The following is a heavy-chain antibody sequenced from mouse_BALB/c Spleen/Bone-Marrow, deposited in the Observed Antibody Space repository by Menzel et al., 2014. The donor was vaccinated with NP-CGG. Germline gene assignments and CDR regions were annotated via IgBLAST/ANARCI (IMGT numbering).Heavy chain of an antibody. J-gene: IGHJ3*01. CDR2: ISNGGGSI. CDR3: ASHYYDSSPFAY. CDR1: GFTLSSYI. D-gene: IGHD1-1*01. V-gene: IGHV5-12-2*01. Sequence: EVKLMESGGGLVQPGGSLKLSCAASGFTLSSYIMSWVRQTPEKRLEWVAYISNGGGSIYYPDTVKGRFTISRDNDKNTLYLQMSSLKSEDTAMYYCASHYYDSSPFAYWGQGTLVTVSA.